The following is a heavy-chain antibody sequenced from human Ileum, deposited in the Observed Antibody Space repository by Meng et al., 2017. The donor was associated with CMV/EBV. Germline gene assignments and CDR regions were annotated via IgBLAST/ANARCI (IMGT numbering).Heavy chain of an antibody. D-gene: IGHD5-24*01. J-gene: IGHJ4*02. CDR1: GYSFITYG. Sequence: QVQLVQSGSVWREPGASVKISCKTSGYSFITYGINWVRQAPGQRLEWMGWINTNTGNPTYAQDFTGRFVFSLDTSVSTTYLQINSLRTEDSAVYYCTRGDGDHSSKFDYWGQGTLVTVSS. CDR3: TRGDGDHSSKFDY. V-gene: IGHV7-4-1*02. CDR2: INTNTGNP.